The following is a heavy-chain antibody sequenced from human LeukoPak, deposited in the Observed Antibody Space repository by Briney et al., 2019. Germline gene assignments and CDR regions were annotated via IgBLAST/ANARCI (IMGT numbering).Heavy chain of an antibody. D-gene: IGHD6-19*01. V-gene: IGHV3-23*01. Sequence: GGSLRLSCAASGFTFDGHAMHWVRQAPGKGLEWVSLISASGGSTHYADSVKGRFTISRDNSKNTLYLQMNSLRAEDTAVYYCAKDLYSVAGDYWGQGTLVTVSS. CDR1: GFTFDGHA. J-gene: IGHJ4*02. CDR3: AKDLYSVAGDY. CDR2: ISASGGST.